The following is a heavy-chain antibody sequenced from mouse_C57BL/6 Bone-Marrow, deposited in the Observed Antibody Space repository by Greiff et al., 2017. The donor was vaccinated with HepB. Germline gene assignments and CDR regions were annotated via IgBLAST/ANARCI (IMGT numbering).Heavy chain of an antibody. CDR2: IYPRSGNT. D-gene: IGHD1-1*01. CDR1: GYTFTSYG. V-gene: IGHV1-81*01. Sequence: VQLQQSGAELARPGASVKLSCKASGYTFTSYGISWVKQRTGQGLEWIGEIYPRSGNTYYNEKFKGKATLTADKSSSTAYMALRSLTSEDSAVYFCAREGEDIITTVVVFDYWGQGTTLTVSS. J-gene: IGHJ2*01. CDR3: AREGEDIITTVVVFDY.